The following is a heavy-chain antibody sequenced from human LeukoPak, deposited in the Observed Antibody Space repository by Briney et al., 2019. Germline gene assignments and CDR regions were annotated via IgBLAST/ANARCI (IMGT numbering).Heavy chain of an antibody. CDR3: ARVREYDYCWGSYYPVDY. V-gene: IGHV3-48*03. Sequence: GGSLRLSCAASGFTFSSYEMNWVRQAPGKGLEWVSYISSSGSTIYYADSVKGRFTISRDNAKNSLYLQMNSLRAEDTAVYYCARVREYDYCWGSYYPVDYWGQGTLVTVSS. D-gene: IGHD3-16*01. J-gene: IGHJ4*02. CDR2: ISSSGSTI. CDR1: GFTFSSYE.